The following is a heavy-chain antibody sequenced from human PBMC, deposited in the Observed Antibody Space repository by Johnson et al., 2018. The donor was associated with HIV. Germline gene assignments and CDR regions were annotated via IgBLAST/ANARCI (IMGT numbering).Heavy chain of an antibody. CDR2: IKSKTDGATT. D-gene: IGHD6-6*01. CDR1: GVTFNNAW. Sequence: VQLVESGGGLVQPGGSLRLSCAASGVTFNNAWMSWVRQAPGKGLEWVGRIKSKTDGATTDYAAPVKGRFTISRDDSKNTLYLQMNSLKTEDTAVYYCAREQSLIAAQIPDAFDIWGQGTMVTVSS. CDR3: AREQSLIAAQIPDAFDI. J-gene: IGHJ3*02. V-gene: IGHV3-15*01.